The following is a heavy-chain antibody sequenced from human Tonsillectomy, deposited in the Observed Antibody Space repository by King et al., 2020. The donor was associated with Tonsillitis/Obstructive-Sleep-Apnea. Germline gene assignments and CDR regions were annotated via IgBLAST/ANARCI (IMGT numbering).Heavy chain of an antibody. V-gene: IGHV1-18*01. J-gene: IGHJ4*02. D-gene: IGHD2-2*02. CDR2: ISAYNGNT. CDR3: AGGDEDIVVVPAAISFDY. Sequence: QLVQSGAEVKKPGASVKVSCKASGYTFTSYGISWVRQAPGQGLEWMGWISAYNGNTNYAQKLQGRVTMTTDTSTSTAYMELRSLRSDDTAVYYCAGGDEDIVVVPAAISFDYWGQGTLVTVSS. CDR1: GYTFTSYG.